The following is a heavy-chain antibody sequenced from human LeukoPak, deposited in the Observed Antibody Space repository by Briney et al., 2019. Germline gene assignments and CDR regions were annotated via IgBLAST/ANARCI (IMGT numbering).Heavy chain of an antibody. Sequence: PGGSLRLSCAASGFTFSSYAMSWVRQAPGKGLEWVSSISGGAASTDYVDSVKGRFTISRDNSKNTLYLQMNSLRAEDTAVYYCARVYDSSGYDLRWYYGMDVWGQGTTVTVSS. V-gene: IGHV3-23*01. D-gene: IGHD3-22*01. CDR2: ISGGAAST. CDR3: ARVYDSSGYDLRWYYGMDV. CDR1: GFTFSSYA. J-gene: IGHJ6*02.